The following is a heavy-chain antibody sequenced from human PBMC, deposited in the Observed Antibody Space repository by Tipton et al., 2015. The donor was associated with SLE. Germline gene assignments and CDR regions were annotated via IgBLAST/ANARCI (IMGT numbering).Heavy chain of an antibody. CDR1: GYTFTSYG. D-gene: IGHD3-22*01. V-gene: IGHV1-18*04. Sequence: QSGAEVKKPGASVKVSCKASGYTFTSYGISWVRQAPGQGLEWMGWISAYNGNTNYAQKLQGRVTMTTDTSTSTAYMELSSLRSEDTAVYYCAREYYYDSSGYFYDAFDIWGQGTMVTVSS. CDR3: AREYYYDSSGYFYDAFDI. J-gene: IGHJ3*02. CDR2: ISAYNGNT.